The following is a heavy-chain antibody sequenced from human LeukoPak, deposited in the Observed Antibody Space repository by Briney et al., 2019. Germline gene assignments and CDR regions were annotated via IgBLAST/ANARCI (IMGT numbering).Heavy chain of an antibody. CDR3: ARVRYSGSYFDY. J-gene: IGHJ4*02. Sequence: PSETLSLTCTVSGGSISSSSYYWGLIRQPPGKGLEWIGSIYYSGRTSYNPSLNRPVTISVDKSKNQFSMKLSPVTAADTAVYYCARVRYSGSYFDYWGQGTLVTVSS. CDR2: IYYSGRT. CDR1: GGSISSSSYY. V-gene: IGHV4-39*07. D-gene: IGHD1-26*01.